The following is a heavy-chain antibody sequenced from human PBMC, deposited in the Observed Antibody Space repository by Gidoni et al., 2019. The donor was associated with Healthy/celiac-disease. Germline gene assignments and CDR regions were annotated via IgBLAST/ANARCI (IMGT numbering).Heavy chain of an antibody. Sequence: QVQLVESGGGVVQPGRSLRLSCAASGFTFSSYGMHWVRQAPGKGLEWVAVIWYDGSNKYYADSVKGRFTISRDNSKNTLYLQMNSLRAEDTAVYYCARDGLLWTTDEFWNYMDVWGKGTTVTVSS. CDR1: GFTFSSYG. D-gene: IGHD3-3*01. CDR3: ARDGLLWTTDEFWNYMDV. CDR2: IWYDGSNK. V-gene: IGHV3-33*01. J-gene: IGHJ6*03.